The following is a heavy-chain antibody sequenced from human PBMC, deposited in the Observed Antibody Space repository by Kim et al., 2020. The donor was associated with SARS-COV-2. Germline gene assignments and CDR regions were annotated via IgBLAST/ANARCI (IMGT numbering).Heavy chain of an antibody. CDR3: AKDLGWALWFGEPDHYYYHGMDV. D-gene: IGHD3-10*01. CDR1: GFTFSSYA. CDR2: ISGSGGST. Sequence: GGSLRLSCAASGFTFSSYAMSWVRQAPGKGLEWVSAISGSGGSTYYADSVKGRFTISRDNSKNTLYLQMNSLRAEDTAVYYCAKDLGWALWFGEPDHYYYHGMDVWGQGPTVTVS. V-gene: IGHV3-23*01. J-gene: IGHJ6*02.